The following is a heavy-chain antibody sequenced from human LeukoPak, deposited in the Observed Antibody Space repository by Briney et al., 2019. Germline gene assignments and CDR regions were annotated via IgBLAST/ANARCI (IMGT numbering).Heavy chain of an antibody. Sequence: ASVKVSCKASGYTFTSYGISWVRQAPGQGLEWMGWISAYNGNTNYAQKLQGRVPMTTDTSTSTAYMELRSLRSDDTAVYYCARDLLYDFDDSSGTEGGYWGQGTLVTVSS. CDR2: ISAYNGNT. CDR1: GYTFTSYG. D-gene: IGHD3-22*01. CDR3: ARDLLYDFDDSSGTEGGY. J-gene: IGHJ4*02. V-gene: IGHV1-18*01.